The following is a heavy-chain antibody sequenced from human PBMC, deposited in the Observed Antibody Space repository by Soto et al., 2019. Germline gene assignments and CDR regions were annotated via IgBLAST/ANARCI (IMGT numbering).Heavy chain of an antibody. CDR3: ARGGYYGSGSYFPFDY. CDR2: ISYDGSNK. J-gene: IGHJ4*02. CDR1: GFTFSSYA. D-gene: IGHD3-10*01. Sequence: PGGSLRLSCAASGFTFSSYAMHWVRQAPGKGLEWVAVISYDGSNKYYADSVKGRFTISRDNSKNTLYLQMNSLRAEDTAVYYCARGGYYGSGSYFPFDYWGQGTLVTVS. V-gene: IGHV3-30-3*01.